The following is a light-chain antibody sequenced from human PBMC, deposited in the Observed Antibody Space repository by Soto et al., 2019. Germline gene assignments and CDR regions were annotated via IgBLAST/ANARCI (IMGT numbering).Light chain of an antibody. V-gene: IGLV1-51*01. CDR3: GSWDSSMSAYV. J-gene: IGLJ1*01. CDR1: SSNIGGNS. Sequence: QSVLTQPPSVSAAPGQKVTISCSGSSSNIGGNSVSWYQQLPGTAPKLLIYGDNKRPSGIPDRFSGSKSGTSATLGITGFQTGDEADYYCGSWDSSMSAYVFGTGTKVTVL. CDR2: GDN.